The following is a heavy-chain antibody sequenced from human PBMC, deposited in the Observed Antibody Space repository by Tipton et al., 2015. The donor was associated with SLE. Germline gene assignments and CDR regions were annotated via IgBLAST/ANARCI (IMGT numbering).Heavy chain of an antibody. V-gene: IGHV3-21*01. CDR1: GFTFSSYS. J-gene: IGHJ4*02. Sequence: SLRLSCAASGFTFSSYSMNWVRQAPGKGLEWVSSISSSSSYIYYADSVKGRFTISRDNAKNSLYLQMNSLRAEDTAVYYCARKQLGEHYFDYWGQGTLVTVSS. D-gene: IGHD6-6*01. CDR2: ISSSSSYI. CDR3: ARKQLGEHYFDY.